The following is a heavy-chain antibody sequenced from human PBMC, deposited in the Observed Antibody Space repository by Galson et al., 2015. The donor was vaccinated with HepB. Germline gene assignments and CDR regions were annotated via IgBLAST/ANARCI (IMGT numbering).Heavy chain of an antibody. V-gene: IGHV3-48*02. CDR1: GFTFGTYD. D-gene: IGHD2-21*01. CDR2: IGRTGDSI. Sequence: SLRLSCAGSGFTFGTYDMNWVRQAPGKGLEWVSYIGRTGDSIYYADSVKGRFIISRDNAKNTLYLQMNSLRDEDTAIYYCARGACSGVNCRPKSFPWGQGTLVIVSS. CDR3: ARGACSGVNCRPKSFP. J-gene: IGHJ5*02.